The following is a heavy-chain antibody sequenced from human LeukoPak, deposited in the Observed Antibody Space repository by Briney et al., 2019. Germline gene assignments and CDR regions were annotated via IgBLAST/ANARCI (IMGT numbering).Heavy chain of an antibody. V-gene: IGHV3-23*01. CDR3: AKEHYGAFDF. Sequence: GGSLRLSCAASTFTFNNYAMSWVRQAPGKGLEWVSGITVLGVTTYYADSVKGRFTISRDDSKNTLYLQMNSLRADDTALYYCAKEHYGAFDFWGQGTLVTVS. J-gene: IGHJ4*02. CDR1: TFTFNNYA. CDR2: ITVLGVTT. D-gene: IGHD4-17*01.